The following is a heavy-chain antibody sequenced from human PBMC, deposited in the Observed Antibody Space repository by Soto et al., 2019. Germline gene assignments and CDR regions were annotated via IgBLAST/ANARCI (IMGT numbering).Heavy chain of an antibody. D-gene: IGHD2-15*01. J-gene: IGHJ6*03. CDR3: ARDFPTAARAYYYYYMDV. Sequence: VASVKVSCKASGGTFSSYTISWVRQAPGQGLEWMGRIIPILGIANYAQKFQGRVTITADKSTSTAYMELSSLRSEDTAVYYCARDFPTAARAYYYYYMDVWGKGTTVTVSS. CDR2: IIPILGIA. CDR1: GGTFSSYT. V-gene: IGHV1-69*04.